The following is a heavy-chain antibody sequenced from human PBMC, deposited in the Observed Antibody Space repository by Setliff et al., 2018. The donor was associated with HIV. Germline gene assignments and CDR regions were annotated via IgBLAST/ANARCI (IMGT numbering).Heavy chain of an antibody. D-gene: IGHD3-10*01. CDR3: ARKSALRGVLQIRVAFDI. V-gene: IGHV3-21*01. J-gene: IGHJ3*02. CDR2: ISSSSSYI. Sequence: PGGSLRLSCAASGFTFSNYNMNWVRQAPGKGLEWVSSISSSSSYIYYADSVKGRFTISRVNTKNSLYLQMNSLRAEDTAVYFCARKSALRGVLQIRVAFDIWGQGTMVTVSS. CDR1: GFTFSNYN.